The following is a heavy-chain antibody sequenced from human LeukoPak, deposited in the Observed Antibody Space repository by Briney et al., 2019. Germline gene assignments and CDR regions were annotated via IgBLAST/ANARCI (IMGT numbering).Heavy chain of an antibody. Sequence: SVKVSCKASGGTFSSYAISWVRQAPGLGLEWMGGIIPSFGTANYAQKFQGRVTITADESTSTAYMELSSLRSEDTAVYYCARGYGSGPGRYYYYYMDVWGKGTTVTISS. CDR1: GGTFSSYA. J-gene: IGHJ6*03. D-gene: IGHD3-10*01. CDR2: IIPSFGTA. V-gene: IGHV1-69*13. CDR3: ARGYGSGPGRYYYYYMDV.